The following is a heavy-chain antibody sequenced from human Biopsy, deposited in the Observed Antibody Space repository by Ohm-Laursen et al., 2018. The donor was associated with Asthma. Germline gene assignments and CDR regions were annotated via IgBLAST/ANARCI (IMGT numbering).Heavy chain of an antibody. Sequence: TLSLTCAVYGGSFSNYYWTWIRQPPGKGLECIGEINHRGSTNYNPSLKSRVTLSVDTSKNQFSVKLRSVTAADTAVYYCARGVDRVTGLLDHLDSWGQGTLVTVSS. CDR1: GGSFSNYY. CDR3: ARGVDRVTGLLDHLDS. CDR2: INHRGST. J-gene: IGHJ4*02. D-gene: IGHD2-21*02. V-gene: IGHV4-34*01.